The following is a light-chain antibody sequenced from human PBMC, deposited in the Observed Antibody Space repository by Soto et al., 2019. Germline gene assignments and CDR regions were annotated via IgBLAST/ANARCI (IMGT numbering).Light chain of an antibody. J-gene: IGKJ4*01. CDR3: QQYGYSALT. CDR2: DAS. Sequence: EIVLTQSPGTLSLSRGERATLSCRASQNIPNNYLARYQQKPSQSPRLLIYDASSRATGIPDRFSGSGSGTDITITIARLEPEAFAVYYCQQYGYSALTFGGGSKVESK. V-gene: IGKV3-20*01. CDR1: QNIPNNY.